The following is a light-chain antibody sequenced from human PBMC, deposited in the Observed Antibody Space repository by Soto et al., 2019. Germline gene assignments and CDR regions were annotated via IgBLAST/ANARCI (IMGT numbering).Light chain of an antibody. Sequence: DIQMTQSPASLSASIGQRVSITCRASQSVRDYLNWYQRKPGTAPKLRSVASSTLQSGVPSRVSGSGSGTDCTLTISSLQTEDLATDYGQQSYRSPRTFGQGTKVDIK. J-gene: IGKJ1*01. CDR3: QQSYRSPRT. CDR1: QSVRDY. V-gene: IGKV1-39*01. CDR2: ASS.